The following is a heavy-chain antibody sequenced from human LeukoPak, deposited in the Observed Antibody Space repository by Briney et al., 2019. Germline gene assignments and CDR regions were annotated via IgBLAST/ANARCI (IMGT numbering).Heavy chain of an antibody. Sequence: ASVKVSCKASGYTFTSYGISWVRQAPGQGLEWMGWISAYNGNTNYAQKLQGRVTMTTDTSTSTAYMELRSLRSDDTAVYYCERVYEYYDYVWGSYRQADYWGQGTLVTVSS. CDR3: ERVYEYYDYVWGSYRQADY. CDR2: ISAYNGNT. V-gene: IGHV1-18*01. CDR1: GYTFTSYG. D-gene: IGHD3-16*02. J-gene: IGHJ4*02.